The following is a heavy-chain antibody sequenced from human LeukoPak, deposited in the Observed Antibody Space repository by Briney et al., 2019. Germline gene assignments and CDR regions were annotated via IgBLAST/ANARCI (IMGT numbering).Heavy chain of an antibody. J-gene: IGHJ5*02. CDR1: GGSLSSYY. Sequence: PSETLSLTCPVSGGSLSSYYWSWIRQPPGKGLAWIGYIYYSGSTNYNPSLKSRVTISVDTSKNQFSLKLSSVTAADTAVYYCARGRYSNWFDPWGQGTLVTVSS. V-gene: IGHV4-59*01. D-gene: IGHD1-26*01. CDR2: IYYSGST. CDR3: ARGRYSNWFDP.